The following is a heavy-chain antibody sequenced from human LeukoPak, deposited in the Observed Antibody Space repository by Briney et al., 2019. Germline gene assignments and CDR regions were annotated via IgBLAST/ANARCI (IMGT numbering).Heavy chain of an antibody. CDR2: INPNSGGT. CDR1: GYTFTGYY. D-gene: IGHD3-16*01. CDR3: ARVSPPSGSSYYDYVWGSSDY. Sequence: ASVKVSCKASGYTFTGYYMHWMRQAPGQGLEWMGWINPNSGGTNYAQKFQGRVTMTRDTSISTAYMELSRLRSDDTAVYYCARVSPPSGSSYYDYVWGSSDYWGQGTLVTVSS. V-gene: IGHV1-2*02. J-gene: IGHJ4*02.